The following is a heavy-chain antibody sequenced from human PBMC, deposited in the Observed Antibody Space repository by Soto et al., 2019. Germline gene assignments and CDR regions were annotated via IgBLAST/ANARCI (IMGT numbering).Heavy chain of an antibody. V-gene: IGHV1-3*01. CDR2: INAGNGNT. D-gene: IGHD6-19*01. J-gene: IGHJ6*02. Sequence: ASVKVSCKASGFTFTSSAVQWVRQARGQRLEWMGWINAGNGNTKYSQKFQGRVTITRDTSTSTAYMELRSLRSDDTAVYYCASVGAVRSGWHPYYYYGMDVWGQGTTVTVSS. CDR3: ASVGAVRSGWHPYYYYGMDV. CDR1: GFTFTSSA.